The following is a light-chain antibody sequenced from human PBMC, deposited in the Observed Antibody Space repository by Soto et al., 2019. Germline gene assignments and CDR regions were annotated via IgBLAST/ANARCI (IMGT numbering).Light chain of an antibody. V-gene: IGKV3-20*01. J-gene: IGKJ3*01. Sequence: EIVLTQSPGTLSLSPGERATLSCRASQGVTPAYLAWYQHRPGQAPRLLIYGASNRATGIPDRFSGSGSGTDFPLTISKLEAEDFAVYSLQQYGGLPPFPFGPGTRVDFK. CDR1: QGVTPAY. CDR3: QQYGGLPPFP. CDR2: GAS.